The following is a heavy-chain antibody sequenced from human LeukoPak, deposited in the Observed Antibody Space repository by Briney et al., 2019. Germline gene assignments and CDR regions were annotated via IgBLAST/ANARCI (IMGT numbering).Heavy chain of an antibody. CDR1: GFTFSSCG. V-gene: IGHV3-30*18. D-gene: IGHD3-16*01. CDR2: ISYDGSNK. J-gene: IGHJ4*02. CDR3: AKDGGLYGERVY. Sequence: GRSLRLSCAASGFTFSSCGMHWVRQAPGKGLEWVAVISYDGSNKYYADSVKGRFTISRDNSKNTLYLQMNSLRAEDTAVYYCAKDGGLYGERVYWGQGTLVTVSS.